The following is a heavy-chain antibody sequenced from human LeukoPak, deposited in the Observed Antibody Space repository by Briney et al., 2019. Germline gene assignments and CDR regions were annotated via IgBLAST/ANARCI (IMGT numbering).Heavy chain of an antibody. CDR2: INPNSGGT. Sequence: GASVKVSCKASGCTFTGDYMHWVRQAPGQGLEWMGWINPNSGGTNYAQKFQGRVTMTRDTSISTAYMELSRLRSDDTAVYYCARDRSTNFDYWGQGTLVTVSS. V-gene: IGHV1-2*02. J-gene: IGHJ4*02. CDR1: GCTFTGDY. CDR3: ARDRSTNFDY. D-gene: IGHD1-26*01.